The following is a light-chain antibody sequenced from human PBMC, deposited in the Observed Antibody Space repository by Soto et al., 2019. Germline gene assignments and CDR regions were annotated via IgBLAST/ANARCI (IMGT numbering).Light chain of an antibody. J-gene: IGKJ2*01. Sequence: DILMTQSPSFVSASVGDRVTISCRASQDIGKWLAWYQHKPGKAPQLLINAASNLQSGVPSRFSGIGSGTDFTLTITNVQPEDFASYYCQQASTFPNTFGQGTKLEI. CDR2: AAS. CDR3: QQASTFPNT. V-gene: IGKV1-12*01. CDR1: QDIGKW.